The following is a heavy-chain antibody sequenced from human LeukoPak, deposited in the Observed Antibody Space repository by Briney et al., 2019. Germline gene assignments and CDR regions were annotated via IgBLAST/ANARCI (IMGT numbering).Heavy chain of an antibody. CDR2: ISSSSSYI. CDR3: ARDIIAVAQTDY. Sequence: PGGSLRLSCAASGFTFSSYSMNWVRQAPGKGLEWVSSISSSSSYIYYADSVKGRFTISRDNAKNSLYLQMNSLRVEDTAVYYCARDIIAVAQTDYWGQGTLVTVSS. CDR1: GFTFSSYS. V-gene: IGHV3-21*01. D-gene: IGHD6-19*01. J-gene: IGHJ4*02.